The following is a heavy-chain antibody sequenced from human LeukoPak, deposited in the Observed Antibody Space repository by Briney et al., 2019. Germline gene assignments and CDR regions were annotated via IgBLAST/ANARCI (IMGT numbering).Heavy chain of an antibody. J-gene: IGHJ4*02. D-gene: IGHD6-19*01. V-gene: IGHV3-30*09. CDR1: GFTFSSYA. CDR3: ARETGSSGWYAFDY. CDR2: ISYDGSNK. Sequence: GGSLRLSCAASGFTFSSYAMHWVRQAPGKGLEWVAVISYDGSNKYYADSVKGRFAISRDNSKNTLYLQMNSLRAEDTAVYYCARETGSSGWYAFDYWGQGTLVTVSS.